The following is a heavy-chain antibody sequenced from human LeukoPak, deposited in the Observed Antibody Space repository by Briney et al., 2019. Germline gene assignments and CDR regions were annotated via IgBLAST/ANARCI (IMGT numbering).Heavy chain of an antibody. V-gene: IGHV4-59*01. D-gene: IGHD3-22*01. Sequence: PSETLSLTCTVSGGSISGYYWSWIRQPPGKGLEWIGYIYDTGNTNYNPSLRSRVTISVGTSKDQFSLRLSSVTAADTAVYYCARARVRSYSYDSDGSYTSDWIFDLWGRGTLVTVSS. J-gene: IGHJ2*01. CDR3: ARARVRSYSYDSDGSYTSDWIFDL. CDR2: IYDTGNT. CDR1: GGSISGYY.